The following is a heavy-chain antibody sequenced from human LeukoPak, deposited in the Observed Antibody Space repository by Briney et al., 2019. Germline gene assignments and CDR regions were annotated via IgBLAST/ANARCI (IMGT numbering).Heavy chain of an antibody. CDR1: GGSISSGSYY. J-gene: IGHJ3*02. V-gene: IGHV4-61*02. Sequence: PSETLSLTCTVSGGSISSGSYYWSWIRQPAGKGLEWIGRIYTSGSTNYNPSLKSRVTISVDTSKNQFSLKLSSVTAADTAVYYCARALTYYDFWSGYAWDAFDIWGQGTMVTVSS. CDR3: ARALTYYDFWSGYAWDAFDI. CDR2: IYTSGST. D-gene: IGHD3-3*01.